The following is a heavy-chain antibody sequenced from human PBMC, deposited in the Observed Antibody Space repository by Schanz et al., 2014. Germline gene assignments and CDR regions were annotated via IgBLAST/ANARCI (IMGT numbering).Heavy chain of an antibody. V-gene: IGHV3-48*01. Sequence: EVELVESGGGLVQPGGSLRLSCAASGFSFSDHAMDWVRQAPGKGLEWVSYISSASSTINYADSVKGRFTISRDNAKNSLFLQMNSLRAEDTAVYYCARAGYDADNWFDPWGQGTLVTVSS. CDR1: GFSFSDHA. CDR3: ARAGYDADNWFDP. J-gene: IGHJ5*02. D-gene: IGHD2-2*01. CDR2: ISSASSTI.